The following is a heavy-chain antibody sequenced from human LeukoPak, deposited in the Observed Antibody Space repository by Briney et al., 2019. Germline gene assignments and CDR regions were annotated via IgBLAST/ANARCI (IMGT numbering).Heavy chain of an antibody. V-gene: IGHV3-74*01. CDR2: INSDGSST. CDR1: GFTFSRHW. D-gene: IGHD3-10*01. J-gene: IGHJ4*02. CDR3: AGEYGSGSYDY. Sequence: GGSLRLSCAASGFTFSRHWMHWVRQAPGKGLVWVSRINSDGSSTSYADSVKGRFTISTDNAKNVLYLQMNSLRAEDTAVYYCAGEYGSGSYDYWGQGTLVTVSS.